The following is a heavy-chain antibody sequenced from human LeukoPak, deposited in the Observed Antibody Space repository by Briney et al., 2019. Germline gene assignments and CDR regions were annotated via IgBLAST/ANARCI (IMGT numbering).Heavy chain of an antibody. CDR3: ARRGYSWRH. CDR1: GFIFSNYD. Sequence: GSLRLSCAASGFIFSNYDISWVRQPPGKGLEWIGEINHSGSTNYNPSLKSRVTISVDTSKNQFSLNLSSVTAADTAVYYCARRGYSWRHWGQGTLVTVSS. J-gene: IGHJ4*02. V-gene: IGHV4-34*01. D-gene: IGHD5-18*01. CDR2: INHSGST.